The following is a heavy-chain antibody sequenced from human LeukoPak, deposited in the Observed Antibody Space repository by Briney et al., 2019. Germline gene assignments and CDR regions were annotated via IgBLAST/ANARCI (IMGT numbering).Heavy chain of an antibody. J-gene: IGHJ6*03. CDR3: ARDRGADVLRFLEWLLLGYMDV. CDR2: ISSSSSYI. V-gene: IGHV3-21*01. Sequence: GGSLRLSCAASGFTFSSYSMNWVRQAPGEGLEWVSSISSSSSYIYYADSVKDRFTISRDNAKNSLYLQMNSLRAEDTAVYYCARDRGADVLRFLEWLLLGYMDVWGQGTTVTVSS. CDR1: GFTFSSYS. D-gene: IGHD3-3*01.